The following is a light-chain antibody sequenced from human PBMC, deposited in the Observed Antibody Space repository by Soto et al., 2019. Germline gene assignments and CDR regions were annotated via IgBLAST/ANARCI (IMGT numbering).Light chain of an antibody. J-gene: IGKJ3*01. V-gene: IGKV4-1*01. CDR2: WAS. CDR1: QTIFYTSSKKNY. CDR3: QQYYSTPFT. Sequence: DIVLTQSPDSLAVSLGERATIHCKSSQTIFYTSSKKNYLAWYQQRPGQPPKLLIYWASDRESGVPNRFSGSGSGTDFTLTISGLQAEDVAVYYCQQYYSTPFTFGPGTRLDIK.